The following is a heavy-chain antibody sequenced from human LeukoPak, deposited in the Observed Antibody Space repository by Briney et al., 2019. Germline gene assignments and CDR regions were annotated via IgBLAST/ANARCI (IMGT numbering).Heavy chain of an antibody. J-gene: IGHJ4*02. Sequence: ASVKVSCKASGYTFTSYGISWVRQAPGQGLEWMGWISAYNGNTNYAQKLQGRVTMTTDTSTSTAYMELRSLRSDDTAVYYCARDLGPGEDYYDSSGYLYWGQGTLVTVSS. D-gene: IGHD3-22*01. V-gene: IGHV1-18*01. CDR2: ISAYNGNT. CDR3: ARDLGPGEDYYDSSGYLY. CDR1: GYTFTSYG.